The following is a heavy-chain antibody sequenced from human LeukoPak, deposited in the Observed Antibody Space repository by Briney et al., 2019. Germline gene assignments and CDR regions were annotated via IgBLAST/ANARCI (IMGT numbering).Heavy chain of an antibody. CDR3: ARDPDRQYGSGRYSYFAL. J-gene: IGHJ5*02. CDR1: GFTFSDYW. D-gene: IGHD3-10*01. Sequence: GGSLRLSCAASGFTFSDYWMHWVRQAPGKGLVWVSRIKSDGSNTRYADFVKGRFTISRDNAKNTLYMQMNSLRAEDTAVYYCARDPDRQYGSGRYSYFALWGQATLVTVSS. CDR2: IKSDGSNT. V-gene: IGHV3-74*01.